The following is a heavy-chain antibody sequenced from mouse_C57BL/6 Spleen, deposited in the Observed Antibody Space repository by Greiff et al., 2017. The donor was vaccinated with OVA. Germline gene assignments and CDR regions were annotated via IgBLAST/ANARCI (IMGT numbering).Heavy chain of an antibody. CDR1: GYAFTNYL. Sequence: VQLQQPGAELVRPGTSVKVSCKASGYAFTNYLIEWVKQRPGQGLEWIGVINPGGGGTNYNEKFKGKATLTADKSSSTASMQLSSLTSEDSAVYVCARSRGNTLMDYWGQGTSVTVSS. CDR3: ARSRGNTLMDY. CDR2: INPGGGGT. J-gene: IGHJ4*01. V-gene: IGHV1-54*01. D-gene: IGHD5-1-1*01.